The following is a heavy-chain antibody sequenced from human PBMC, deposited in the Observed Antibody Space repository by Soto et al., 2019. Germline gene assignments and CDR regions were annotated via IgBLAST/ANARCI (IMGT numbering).Heavy chain of an antibody. V-gene: IGHV3-15*01. D-gene: IGHD3-10*01. CDR1: GFTFSNAW. J-gene: IGHJ6*02. CDR2: IKSKTDGGTT. CDR3: TTDPNTNVLLWFGDLDYGMDV. Sequence: PGGSLRLSCAASGFTFSNAWMSWVRQAPGKGLEWVGRIKSKTDGGTTDYAAPVKGRFTISRDDSKNTLYLQMNSLKTEDTAVYYCTTDPNTNVLLWFGDLDYGMDVWGQGTTVTVSS.